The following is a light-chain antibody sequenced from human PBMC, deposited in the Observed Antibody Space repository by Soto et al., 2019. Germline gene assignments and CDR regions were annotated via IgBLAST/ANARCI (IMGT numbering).Light chain of an antibody. CDR3: SSYTSSSTRV. CDR2: EVS. Sequence: QSALTQPASVSGSPGQSITISCTGTSSDVGGYNYVSWYQQHPGKAPKLMIYEVSNRPSGVSNRFSGSKSGNTASLTIYGLQAEYEADYYCSSYTSSSTRVFGGETKLTVL. V-gene: IGLV2-14*01. CDR1: SSDVGGYNY. J-gene: IGLJ3*02.